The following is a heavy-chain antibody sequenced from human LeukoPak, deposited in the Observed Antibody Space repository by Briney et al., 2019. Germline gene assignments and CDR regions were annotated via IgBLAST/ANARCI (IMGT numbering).Heavy chain of an antibody. CDR1: GYTFNTYG. CDR2: VNTDTGDT. D-gene: IGHD2-21*02. V-gene: IGHV1-18*01. CDR3: ARKRCKGDCYLFDP. J-gene: IGHJ5*02. Sequence: ASVKVSCKAFGYTFNTYGIIWVRQAPGQGPQWMGWVNTDTGDTYYAQNLQGRDAMTRDTSTSTAYMELMSLRSDDTAVYYCARKRCKGDCYLFDPWGQGTLVTVSS.